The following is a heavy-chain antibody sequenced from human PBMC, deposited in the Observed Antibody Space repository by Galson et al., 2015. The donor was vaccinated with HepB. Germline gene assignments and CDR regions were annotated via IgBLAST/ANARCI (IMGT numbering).Heavy chain of an antibody. D-gene: IGHD2-8*01. CDR2: INAYNGNT. CDR3: ARAGNFVLMVYAKDDAFDI. CDR1: GYTFTNYG. V-gene: IGHV1-18*04. Sequence: SVKVSCKASGYTFTNYGISWVRQAPGQGLEWMGWINAYNGNTNYAQKLQGRVTMTTDTSTSTAYMELTSLTSDDTAVYYCARAGNFVLMVYAKDDAFDICGQGTMVTVSS. J-gene: IGHJ3*02.